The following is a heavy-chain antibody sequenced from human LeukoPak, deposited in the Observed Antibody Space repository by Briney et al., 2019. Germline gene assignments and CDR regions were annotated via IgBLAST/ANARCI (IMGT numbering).Heavy chain of an antibody. CDR3: ARDRGYCSSTSCYSASLDV. V-gene: IGHV3-23*01. Sequence: AGGSLRLSCAASGFNFANHAMSWVRQTPGKGLEWVSAISGGGDITYYADSVTGRFTISRDNSKNTLYLQMNSLRAEDTAVYYCARDRGYCSSTSCYSASLDVWGQGTTVTVSS. CDR1: GFNFANHA. D-gene: IGHD2-2*02. CDR2: ISGGGDIT. J-gene: IGHJ6*02.